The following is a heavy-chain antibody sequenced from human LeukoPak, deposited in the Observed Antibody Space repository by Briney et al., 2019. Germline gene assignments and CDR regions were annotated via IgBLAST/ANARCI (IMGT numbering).Heavy chain of an antibody. CDR1: GGSFSGYY. D-gene: IGHD6-13*01. Sequence: SGTLSLTCAVYGGSFSGYYWSWIRQPPGKGLEWIGEINHSGSTNYNPSLKSRVTISVDTSKNQFSLKLSSVTAADTAVYYCARGSEQQLAYWGQGTLVTVSS. J-gene: IGHJ4*02. V-gene: IGHV4-34*01. CDR3: ARGSEQQLAY. CDR2: INHSGST.